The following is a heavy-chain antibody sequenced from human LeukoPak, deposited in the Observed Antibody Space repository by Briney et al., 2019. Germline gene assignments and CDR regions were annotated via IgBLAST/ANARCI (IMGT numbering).Heavy chain of an antibody. J-gene: IGHJ4*02. D-gene: IGHD3-22*01. CDR1: GDSASSNSAT. V-gene: IGHV6-1*01. CDR2: TYYRSTWYN. Sequence: SQTLSLTCAISGDSASSNSATSNCIRHSPSRGLEWLGRTYYRSTWYNDYAVSVKSRITINPDTSKNQFSLQLDSVTPADTAVYYCAGDSSVYGNFDHWGQGTLVTVSS. CDR3: AGDSSVYGNFDH.